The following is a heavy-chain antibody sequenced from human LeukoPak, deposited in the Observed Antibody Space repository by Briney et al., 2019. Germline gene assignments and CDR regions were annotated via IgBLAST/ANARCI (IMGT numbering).Heavy chain of an antibody. J-gene: IGHJ5*02. Sequence: PSETLSLTCAVYGGSFSGYYWSWIRQPPGKGLEWIGEINHSGSTNYNPPLKSRVTISVDTSKNQFSLKLSSVTAADTAVYHCTRMRPWFDPWGQGALVTVSS. CDR2: INHSGST. V-gene: IGHV4-34*01. CDR3: TRMRPWFDP. CDR1: GGSFSGYY.